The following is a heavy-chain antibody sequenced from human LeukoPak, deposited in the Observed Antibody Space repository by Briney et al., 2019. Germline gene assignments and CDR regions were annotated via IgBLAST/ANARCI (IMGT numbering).Heavy chain of an antibody. CDR1: GYTFTSYD. V-gene: IGHV1-8*03. Sequence: GASVKVSCKASGYTFTSYDINWVRQATGQGLEWMGWMNPNSGNTGYAQKFQGRVTITRNTSISTAYMELSSLRSEDTAVYYCARGRVVPAGDWFDPWGQGTLVTVSS. CDR2: MNPNSGNT. J-gene: IGHJ5*02. D-gene: IGHD2-2*01. CDR3: ARGRVVPAGDWFDP.